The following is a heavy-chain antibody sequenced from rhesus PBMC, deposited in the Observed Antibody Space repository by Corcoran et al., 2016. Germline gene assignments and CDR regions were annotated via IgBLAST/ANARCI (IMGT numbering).Heavy chain of an antibody. Sequence: QVQLQESVAGLGKPSETLCRTSAISGYYISGTYWRWIRQAPGKGQGWIGRISGSGGSTDYNPSLKSRVTISPDTSKNQFSLKLSSVTAADTAVYYCATAYSGSWGYYFDYWGQGVLVTVSS. CDR1: GYYISGTY. V-gene: IGHV4-173*01. CDR3: ATAYSGSWGYYFDY. J-gene: IGHJ4*01. CDR2: ISGSGGST. D-gene: IGHD6-25*01.